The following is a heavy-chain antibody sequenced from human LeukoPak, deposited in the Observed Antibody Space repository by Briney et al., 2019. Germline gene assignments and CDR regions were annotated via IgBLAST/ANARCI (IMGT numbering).Heavy chain of an antibody. J-gene: IGHJ6*03. CDR3: ATDIVATTRNYYYYYMDV. CDR1: GGSISSYY. Sequence: SETLSLTCTVSGGSISSYYWSWIRQPPGKGLEWIGYIYYSGSTNYNPSLTSRVTISVDTSKNQFSLKLSSLTAADTAVYYCATDIVATTRNYYYYYMDVWGKGTTVTVSS. V-gene: IGHV4-59*01. CDR2: IYYSGST. D-gene: IGHD5-12*01.